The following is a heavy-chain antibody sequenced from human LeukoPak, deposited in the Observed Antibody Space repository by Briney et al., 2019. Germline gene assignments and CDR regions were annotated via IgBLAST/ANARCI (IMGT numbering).Heavy chain of an antibody. D-gene: IGHD3-10*01. Sequence: GESLKISCKGSGYSFTSYWIGWVRQMPGKGLEWMGIIYPGDSDTRYSPSFQDQVTISADKSISTAYLQWSSPKASDTAMYYCARQTYDYYGSGSHDYWGQGTLVTVSS. CDR1: GYSFTSYW. V-gene: IGHV5-51*01. J-gene: IGHJ4*02. CDR2: IYPGDSDT. CDR3: ARQTYDYYGSGSHDY.